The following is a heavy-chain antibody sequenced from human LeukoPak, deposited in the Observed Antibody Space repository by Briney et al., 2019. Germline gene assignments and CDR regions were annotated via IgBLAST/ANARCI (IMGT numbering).Heavy chain of an antibody. CDR1: RHTFTSHD. V-gene: IGHV1-8*01. Sequence: GASVKVSCKASRHTFTSHDINWVRQATGQGLERMGWMNPNSGNTGYAQKFQGRVTMNRNTSISTAYMELSSLRSEDTAVYYCARLYSSGWYDGVYWGQGTLVTVSS. CDR2: MNPNSGNT. D-gene: IGHD6-19*01. J-gene: IGHJ4*02. CDR3: ARLYSSGWYDGVY.